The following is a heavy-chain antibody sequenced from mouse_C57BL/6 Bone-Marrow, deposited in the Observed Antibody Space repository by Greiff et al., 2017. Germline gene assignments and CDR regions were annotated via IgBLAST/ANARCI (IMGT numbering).Heavy chain of an antibody. CDR1: GYAFSSYW. CDR2: IYPGDGDT. D-gene: IGHD1-1*01. V-gene: IGHV1-80*01. Sequence: QVQLQQSGAELVKPGASVKISCKASGYAFSSYWMNWVKQRPGKGLEWIGQIYPGDGDTNYNGKFKGKATLTADKSSSTAYMQLSSLTSEDSAVYFCARTLDYGSSYWYFDVWGTGTTVTVSS. CDR3: ARTLDYGSSYWYFDV. J-gene: IGHJ1*03.